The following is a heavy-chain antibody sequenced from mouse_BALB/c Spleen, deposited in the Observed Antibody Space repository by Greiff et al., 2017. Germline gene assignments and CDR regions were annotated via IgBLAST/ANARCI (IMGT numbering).Heavy chain of an antibody. CDR1: GFSLTGYG. D-gene: IGHD2-1*01. V-gene: IGHV2-6-7*01. J-gene: IGHJ4*01. Sequence: VQLQQSGPGLVAPSQSLSITCTVSGFSLTGYGVNWVRQPPGKGLEWLGMIWGDGSTDYNSALKSRLSISKDNSKSQVFLKMNSLQTDDTARYYCARDRDCNYEDYYAMDYWGQGTSVTVSS. CDR2: IWGDGST. CDR3: ARDRDCNYEDYYAMDY.